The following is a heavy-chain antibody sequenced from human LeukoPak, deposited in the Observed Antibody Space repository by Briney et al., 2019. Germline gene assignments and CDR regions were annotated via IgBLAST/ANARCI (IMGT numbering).Heavy chain of an antibody. D-gene: IGHD1-1*01. J-gene: IGHJ5*02. V-gene: IGHV3-11*04. CDR1: GFTFSDYY. CDR2: ISSSGSTI. Sequence: GGSLRLSCAASGFTFSDYYMSWIRQAPGKGLEWVSYISSSGSTIYYADSVKGRFIISRDNTKSSLSLQMNSLRDEDTAVYYCARDKYMSGHVGSLFDPWGQGTLVIVSS. CDR3: ARDKYMSGHVGSLFDP.